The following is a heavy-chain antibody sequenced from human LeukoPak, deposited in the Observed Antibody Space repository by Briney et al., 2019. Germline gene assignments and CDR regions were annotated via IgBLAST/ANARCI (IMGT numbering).Heavy chain of an antibody. Sequence: GESLKISCKTSGYTFTGYWIAWVRQMPGKGLEWMGIIYPGDSDTRYSPSFQGQVIISADKSISTAYLQWSSLKASDTAMYYCARSIPLWKDLRRDWFDPWGQGTLVIVSS. CDR3: ARSIPLWKDLRRDWFDP. D-gene: IGHD2-21*01. J-gene: IGHJ5*02. V-gene: IGHV5-51*01. CDR2: IYPGDSDT. CDR1: GYTFTGYW.